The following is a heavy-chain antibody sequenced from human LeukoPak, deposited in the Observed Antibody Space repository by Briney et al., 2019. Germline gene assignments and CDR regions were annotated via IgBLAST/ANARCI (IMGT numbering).Heavy chain of an antibody. Sequence: SETLSLTCTVSGGSISSYYWSWIRQPPGKGLEWIGYIYYSGSTNYNPSLKSRVTISVDTSKNQFSLKLSSGTAADTAVYYCARDRELRGLDIWGQGTMVTVSS. V-gene: IGHV4-59*01. CDR2: IYYSGST. CDR1: GGSISSYY. D-gene: IGHD1-26*01. CDR3: ARDRELRGLDI. J-gene: IGHJ3*02.